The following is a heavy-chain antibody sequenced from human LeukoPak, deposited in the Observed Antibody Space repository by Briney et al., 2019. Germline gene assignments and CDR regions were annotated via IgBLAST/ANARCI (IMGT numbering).Heavy chain of an antibody. J-gene: IGHJ6*02. Sequence: ASVKVSCKASGYTFTSYGISWVRQAPGQGLEWMGWISAYNGNTNYAQKLQGRVTMTTDTSTSTAYMELRSLRSDDTAVYYCARDLAGVVTAVSSLDVWGQGTTVTVSS. V-gene: IGHV1-18*01. CDR2: ISAYNGNT. D-gene: IGHD2-21*02. CDR3: ARDLAGVVTAVSSLDV. CDR1: GYTFTSYG.